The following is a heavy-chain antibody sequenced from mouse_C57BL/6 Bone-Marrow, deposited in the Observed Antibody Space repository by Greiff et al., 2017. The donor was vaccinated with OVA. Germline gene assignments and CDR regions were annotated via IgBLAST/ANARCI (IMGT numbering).Heavy chain of an antibody. J-gene: IGHJ2*01. Sequence: EVQLQQSGAELVRPGASVKLSCTASGFNIKDDYMHWVKQRPEQGLEWIGWIDPENGDTEYASKFQGKATITADTSSNTAYLQLSSLTSEDTAVYYCTTALRRGYWGQGTTLTVSS. CDR2: IDPENGDT. V-gene: IGHV14-4*01. CDR3: TTALRRGY. D-gene: IGHD1-1*01. CDR1: GFNIKDDY.